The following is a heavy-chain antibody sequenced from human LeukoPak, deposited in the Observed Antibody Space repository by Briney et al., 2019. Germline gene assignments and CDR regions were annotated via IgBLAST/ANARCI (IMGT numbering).Heavy chain of an antibody. D-gene: IGHD6-13*01. V-gene: IGHV4-34*01. Sequence: NPSETLSLTCAVYGGSFSGYYWSWIRQPPGKGLEWIGEINHSGSTNYNPSLKSRVTISVDTSKNQFSLKLSSVTAADTAVYYCARGPVAAAGRNYYYYYMDVWGKGTTVTVSS. J-gene: IGHJ6*03. CDR2: INHSGST. CDR1: GGSFSGYY. CDR3: ARGPVAAAGRNYYYYYMDV.